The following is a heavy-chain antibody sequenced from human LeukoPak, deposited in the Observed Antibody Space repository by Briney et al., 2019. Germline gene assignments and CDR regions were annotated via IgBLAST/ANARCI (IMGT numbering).Heavy chain of an antibody. J-gene: IGHJ4*02. CDR1: GGSISSHY. D-gene: IGHD3-22*01. CDR2: IYYSGST. Sequence: SETLSLTCTVSGGSISSHYWSWIRQPPGKGLEWIGYIYYSGSTNYNPSLKSRVTISVDTSKNQFSLKLSSVTAADTAVYYCARAGYYYDSSGYYYRVFDYWGQGTLVTVSS. V-gene: IGHV4-59*11. CDR3: ARAGYYYDSSGYYYRVFDY.